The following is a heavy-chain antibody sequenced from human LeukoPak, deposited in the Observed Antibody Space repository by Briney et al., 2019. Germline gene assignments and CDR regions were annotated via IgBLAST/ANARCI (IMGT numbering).Heavy chain of an antibody. V-gene: IGHV3-69-1*01. CDR1: GLTFSNYG. CDR3: ARDIDYSAFDY. J-gene: IGHJ4*02. D-gene: IGHD2-15*01. CDR2: ITSSNIV. Sequence: GGSLRLSCAASGLTFSNYGMNWVRQAPGKGLECVSSITSSNIVYYADSVRGRFTISRDNAKNSLYLQMNSLRAEDTAVYYCARDIDYSAFDYWGQGTLVTVSS.